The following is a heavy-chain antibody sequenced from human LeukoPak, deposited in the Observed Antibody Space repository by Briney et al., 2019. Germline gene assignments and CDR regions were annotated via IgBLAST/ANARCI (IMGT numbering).Heavy chain of an antibody. CDR3: ARPSYPFGFAY. D-gene: IGHD2-21*01. J-gene: IGHJ4*02. Sequence: GGSLRLSCAASGFTFSTYWMSWVRQAPGKGLEWVANIQQDGGEKFYVDSVKGRFTISRDNAKNSLYLQMNSLRAEDTAVYYCARPSYPFGFAYRGQGTLVTVSS. V-gene: IGHV3-7*03. CDR2: IQQDGGEK. CDR1: GFTFSTYW.